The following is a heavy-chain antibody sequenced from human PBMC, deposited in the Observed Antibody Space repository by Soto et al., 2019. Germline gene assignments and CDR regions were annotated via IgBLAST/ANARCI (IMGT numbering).Heavy chain of an antibody. CDR3: ARQIYDSDTGPNFQYYFDS. J-gene: IGHJ4*02. Sequence: GESLKISGKGSGYSFAVYCITWVLQKPWKGLEWMGRIDPSDSQTYYSPSFRGHVTISVTKSITTVFLQWSSLRASDTAMYYCARQIYDSDTGPNFQYYFDSWGQGTPVTVS. D-gene: IGHD3-22*01. CDR1: GYSFAVYC. CDR2: IDPSDSQT. V-gene: IGHV5-10-1*01.